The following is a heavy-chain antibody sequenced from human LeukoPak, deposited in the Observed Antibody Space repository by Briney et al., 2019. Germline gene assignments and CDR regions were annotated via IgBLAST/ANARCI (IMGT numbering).Heavy chain of an antibody. CDR2: INRDGSST. D-gene: IGHD1/OR15-1a*01. CDR3: ARGRLWNIDY. V-gene: IGHV3-74*01. CDR1: GFTFSSYW. J-gene: IGHJ4*02. Sequence: GSLSLSCAASGFTFSSYWMYWVRQAPGKGLVWVSRINRDGSSTTYADSVKGRVTISRDNTKNTVYLQMNSLRAEDTAVYYCARGRLWNIDYWGQGTLVTVSS.